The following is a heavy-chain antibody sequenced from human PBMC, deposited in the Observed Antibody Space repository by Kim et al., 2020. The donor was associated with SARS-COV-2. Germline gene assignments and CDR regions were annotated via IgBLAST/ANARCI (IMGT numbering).Heavy chain of an antibody. J-gene: IGHJ3*02. D-gene: IGHD2-21*01. V-gene: IGHV3-73*01. CDR1: TFTFSASA. CDR2: MRSRANNYAT. CDR3: TILRGGDSGGDDAFDI. Sequence: GGSLRLSCAASTFTFSASAIHWVRQPSGKGLEWIGRMRSRANNYATAYAASVKGRFTVSRDDSKNTAFLQMNSLKIEDTAVYYCTILRGGDSGGDDAFDIWGQGTMVTVSS.